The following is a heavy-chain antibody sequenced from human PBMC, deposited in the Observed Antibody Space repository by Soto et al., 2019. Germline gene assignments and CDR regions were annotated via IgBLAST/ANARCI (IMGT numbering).Heavy chain of an antibody. CDR1: GFTFSNYG. V-gene: IGHV3-30*18. CDR2: ISHDGSNK. Sequence: QVQLVESGGGVVQPGRSLRLSCAGSGFTFSNYGLHWVRQTPGKGLEWVAFISHDGSNKYYADSVKGRFTISRDSSKSTVYLQMDSLRVEDTAVYYCAKDGAPRYCSGRSCHPAGAYWGQGTLVTVSS. J-gene: IGHJ4*02. CDR3: AKDGAPRYCSGRSCHPAGAY. D-gene: IGHD2-15*01.